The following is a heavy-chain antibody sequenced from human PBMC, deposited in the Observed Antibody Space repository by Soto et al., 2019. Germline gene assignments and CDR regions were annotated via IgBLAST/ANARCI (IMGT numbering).Heavy chain of an antibody. Sequence: GGSLRLSCAASGFTFSSYAMSWVRQAPGKGLEWVSAISGSGGSTYYADSVKGRFTISRDNSKNTLYLQMNSLRAEDTAVYYCAKRGPGYCSSTSCLRPEYYFDYWGQGTLVTVSS. J-gene: IGHJ4*02. CDR2: ISGSGGST. V-gene: IGHV3-23*01. CDR1: GFTFSSYA. CDR3: AKRGPGYCSSTSCLRPEYYFDY. D-gene: IGHD2-2*01.